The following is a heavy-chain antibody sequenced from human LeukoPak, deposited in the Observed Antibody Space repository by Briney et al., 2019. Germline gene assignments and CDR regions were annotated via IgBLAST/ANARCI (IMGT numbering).Heavy chain of an antibody. D-gene: IGHD5-12*01. Sequence: GASVKVSCKASGYTFTSYYMHWVRQAPGQGLEWMGWISADSGDTRYAQNLQGRVTMTTDTSTRTAYMELRSLRSDDTAVYYCARDWATGYNWFDPWGQGTLVIVSS. CDR1: GYTFTSYY. V-gene: IGHV1-18*04. CDR2: ISADSGDT. CDR3: ARDWATGYNWFDP. J-gene: IGHJ5*02.